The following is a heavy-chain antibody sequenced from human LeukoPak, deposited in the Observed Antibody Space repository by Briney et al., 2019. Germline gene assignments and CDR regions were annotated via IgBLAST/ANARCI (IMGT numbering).Heavy chain of an antibody. CDR1: GFSFSSYN. Sequence: GGSLRLSCAASGFSFSSYNMNWVRQAAGKGLWWVSSISSSSTYIYYADSVKGRFTISKDNAKNSLYLQMNSLRAEDTAVYYCARDMCSSSCPSNYYYYMDVWGKGTTVTVSS. J-gene: IGHJ6*03. V-gene: IGHV3-21*01. D-gene: IGHD6-19*01. CDR2: ISSSSTYI. CDR3: ARDMCSSSCPSNYYYYMDV.